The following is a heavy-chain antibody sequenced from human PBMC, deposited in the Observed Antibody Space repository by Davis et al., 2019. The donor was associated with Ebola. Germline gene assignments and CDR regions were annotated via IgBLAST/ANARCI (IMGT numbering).Heavy chain of an antibody. CDR2: IYYNGFT. CDR3: ARLGGPATNCDH. V-gene: IGHV4-39*01. Sequence: SETLSLTCAVSGGSANTGSYYLGWIRQPPGKGLEWIGSIYYNGFTNYNPSLKSRVTISVDTSKNQFSVNLRSVTATDTATYYCARLGGPATNCDHWGQGTLVTVSS. J-gene: IGHJ4*02. D-gene: IGHD3-16*01. CDR1: GGSANTGSYY.